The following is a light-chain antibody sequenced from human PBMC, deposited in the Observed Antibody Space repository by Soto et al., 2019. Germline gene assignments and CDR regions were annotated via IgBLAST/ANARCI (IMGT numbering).Light chain of an antibody. CDR3: HQYDSWT. J-gene: IGKJ1*01. Sequence: VMTQYPPTLSVSPGTTATIFCRASQSVRSNLTWYQQEPGQAPRLLIYDASTRATGIPARFSGSGSGTDFTLTISRLEPEDFAVYYCHQYDSWTFGQGTKVDI. V-gene: IGKV3-15*01. CDR1: QSVRSN. CDR2: DAS.